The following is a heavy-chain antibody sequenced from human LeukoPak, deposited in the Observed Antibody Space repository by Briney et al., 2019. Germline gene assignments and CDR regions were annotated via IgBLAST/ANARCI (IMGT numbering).Heavy chain of an antibody. Sequence: SETLSLTCTVSGGSISSSSYYWGWIRQPPGKGLEWIGSIYYSGSTDYNPSLKSRLSISVDTSKIQFSLRLGSVTVADTAVYYCARTPLRGATFFTSYPNWFDTWGQGTLVTVSS. CDR3: ARTPLRGATFFTSYPNWFDT. D-gene: IGHD3-10*01. CDR1: GGSISSSSYY. CDR2: IYYSGST. J-gene: IGHJ5*02. V-gene: IGHV4-39*07.